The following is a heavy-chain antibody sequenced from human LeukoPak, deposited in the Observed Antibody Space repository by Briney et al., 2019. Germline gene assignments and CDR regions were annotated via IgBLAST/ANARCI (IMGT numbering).Heavy chain of an antibody. Sequence: GGSLRLSCAASGFTLSSYAMHWVRQAPGEGLEWVAVVSYDGGHKFYADSVKGRFTISRDTSSNTLYLQMNSLRAEDTAVYYCAKDIGWGSDAFDIWSQGTMVTVSS. CDR2: VSYDGGHK. CDR1: GFTLSSYA. V-gene: IGHV3-30*04. CDR3: AKDIGWGSDAFDI. D-gene: IGHD6-19*01. J-gene: IGHJ3*02.